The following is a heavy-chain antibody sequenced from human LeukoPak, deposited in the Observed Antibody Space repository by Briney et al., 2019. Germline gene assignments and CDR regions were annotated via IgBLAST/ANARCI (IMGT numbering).Heavy chain of an antibody. CDR2: IYYSGST. V-gene: IGHV4-59*11. CDR1: GGSISSHY. Sequence: SETLSLTCTVSGGSISSHYWSWIRQPPGKGLEWIGYIYYSGSTNYNPSLKSRVTISVDTSKNQFSLKLSSVTAADTAVYYCARGYSNSGSYVGWFDPWGQGTLVTVSS. D-gene: IGHD1-26*01. J-gene: IGHJ5*02. CDR3: ARGYSNSGSYVGWFDP.